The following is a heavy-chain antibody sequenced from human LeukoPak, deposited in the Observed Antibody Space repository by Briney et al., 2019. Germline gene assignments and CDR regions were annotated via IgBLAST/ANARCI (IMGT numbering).Heavy chain of an antibody. J-gene: IGHJ6*02. CDR2: ITDGGSRI. Sequence: GGSLRLSCAASGFTFSSYAMSWVRQAPGKGLEWVPAITDGGSRIYYADSVKGRFTISRDNSKNTLYLQMNSLRAEDTAVYYCAKVAIFGVVPAGYYYYYGMDVWGQGTTVTVSS. V-gene: IGHV3-23*01. D-gene: IGHD3-3*01. CDR1: GFTFSSYA. CDR3: AKVAIFGVVPAGYYYYYGMDV.